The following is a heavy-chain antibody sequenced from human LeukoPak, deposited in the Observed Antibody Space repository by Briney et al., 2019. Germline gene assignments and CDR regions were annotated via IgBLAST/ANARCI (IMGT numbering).Heavy chain of an antibody. J-gene: IGHJ4*02. CDR2: LSYDGSNE. D-gene: IGHD1-20*01. V-gene: IGHV3-30*04. CDR1: GFTFSSYA. CDR3: ARDGGETFGVTGNRGPFDY. Sequence: PGGSLRLSCAASGFTFSSYAMHWVRQAPGKGLEWVTALSYDGSNEYYADSVKGRFTISRDNSQNTLYLQMNSLRAEDTAVFYCARDGGETFGVTGNRGPFDYWGQGTLVTVSS.